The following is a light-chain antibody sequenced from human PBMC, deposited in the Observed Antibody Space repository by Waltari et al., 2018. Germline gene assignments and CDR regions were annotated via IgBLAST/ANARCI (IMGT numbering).Light chain of an antibody. Sequence: QSALTQPASVSGSPGQSITISCTGTSSDVGGYNYVPWYQQHPGKAPKVMIYDVSKRPSGGSNRFSGSKSGNTASLTISGLQAEDEADYYCSSYTRSSTWVFGGGTKLTVL. CDR2: DVS. CDR3: SSYTRSSTWV. CDR1: SSDVGGYNY. J-gene: IGLJ3*02. V-gene: IGLV2-14*01.